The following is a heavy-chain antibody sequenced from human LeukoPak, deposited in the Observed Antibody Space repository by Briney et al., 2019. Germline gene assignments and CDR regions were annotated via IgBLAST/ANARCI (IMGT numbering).Heavy chain of an antibody. CDR1: GFTFSSYE. Sequence: AGGSLRLSCAASGFTFSSYEMNWVRQAPGKGLEWVPVIYTGGSTYYADSVKGRFTISRDNSKNTLYLQMNSLRAEDTAVYYCATKMDWGQGTLVTVSS. CDR3: ATKMD. J-gene: IGHJ4*02. V-gene: IGHV3-53*01. CDR2: IYTGGST. D-gene: IGHD5-24*01.